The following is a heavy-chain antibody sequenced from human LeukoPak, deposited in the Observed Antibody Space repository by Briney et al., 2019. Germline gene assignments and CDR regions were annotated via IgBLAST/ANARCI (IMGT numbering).Heavy chain of an antibody. D-gene: IGHD3-3*01. J-gene: IGHJ4*02. CDR1: GFTFDDYG. V-gene: IGHV3-20*04. CDR2: INWNGGST. CDR3: ARDERDFWSGYRDY. Sequence: PGRSLRLSCAASGFTFDDYGMSWVRQAPGKGLEWVSGINWNGGSTGYADSVKGRFTISRDNAKNSLYLQMNSLRAEDTALYYCARDERDFWSGYRDYWGQGTLVTVSS.